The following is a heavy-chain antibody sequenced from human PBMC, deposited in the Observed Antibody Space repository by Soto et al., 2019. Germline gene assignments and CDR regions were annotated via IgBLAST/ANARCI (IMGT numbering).Heavy chain of an antibody. D-gene: IGHD6-19*01. CDR3: ARVPQYSSGWSRRLYGMDV. CDR2: INHSGST. J-gene: IGHJ6*02. CDR1: GGSFSGYY. V-gene: IGHV4-34*01. Sequence: SETLSLTCAVYGGSFSGYYWSWIRQPPGKGLEWIGEINHSGSTNYNPSLKSRVTISVDTSKNQFSLKLSSVTAADTAVYYCARVPQYSSGWSRRLYGMDVWGQGTTVTVSS.